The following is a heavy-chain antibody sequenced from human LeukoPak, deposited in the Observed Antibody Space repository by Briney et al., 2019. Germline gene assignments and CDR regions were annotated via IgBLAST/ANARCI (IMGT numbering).Heavy chain of an antibody. CDR3: ARLSRVSGYSYGYPDY. CDR2: IRYDGSNK. CDR1: GFTFSSYG. D-gene: IGHD5-18*01. Sequence: PGGSLRLSCAASGFTFSSYGMHWVRQAPGKGLEWVAFIRYDGSNKYYADSVKGRFTISRDNAKNSLYLQMNSLRAEDTAIYYCARLSRVSGYSYGYPDYWGQGTLVTVSS. V-gene: IGHV3-30*02. J-gene: IGHJ4*02.